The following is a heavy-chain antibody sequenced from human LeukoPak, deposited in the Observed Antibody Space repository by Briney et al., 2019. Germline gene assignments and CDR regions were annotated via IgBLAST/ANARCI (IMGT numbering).Heavy chain of an antibody. J-gene: IGHJ4*02. Sequence: GGSLRLSCAASGFTFSSYAMSWVRQAPGKGLEWVSAISGSGGSTYYADSVKGRFTISRDNSKNTLYLQMNSLRAEDTAVYYCAKARGRYSGYDCDYWGQGTLVTVSS. CDR2: ISGSGGST. V-gene: IGHV3-23*01. D-gene: IGHD5-12*01. CDR1: GFTFSSYA. CDR3: AKARGRYSGYDCDY.